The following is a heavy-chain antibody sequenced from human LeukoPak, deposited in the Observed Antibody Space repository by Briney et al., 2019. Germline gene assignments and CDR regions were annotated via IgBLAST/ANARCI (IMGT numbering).Heavy chain of an antibody. J-gene: IGHJ4*02. D-gene: IGHD3-22*01. CDR2: IYYSGST. Sequence: SETMSLTCTVSGGSISSRSYYWGWIRQPPGKGLEWIGSIYYSGSTYYNPSLKSRVTISVDTSKNQFSLKLSSVTAADTAVYYCARYYYDSSGYPYFDYWGQGTLVNVSS. V-gene: IGHV4-39*01. CDR3: ARYYYDSSGYPYFDY. CDR1: GGSISSRSYY.